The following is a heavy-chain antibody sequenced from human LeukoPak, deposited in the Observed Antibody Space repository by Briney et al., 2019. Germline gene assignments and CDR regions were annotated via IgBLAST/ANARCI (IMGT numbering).Heavy chain of an antibody. CDR3: AKECGDWYQTYYDYMWGSYRPRLGFDY. Sequence: GGSLTLLCGACRFTFCIFAMICVRNARGEAGECGSANTGREGRTYYAHSVKGRFTIHRDNSKNTLYLQINTQRAEHACVYYCAKECGDWYQTYYDYMWGSYRPRLGFDYWRQATLVSVCS. CDR2: NTGREGRT. J-gene: IGHJ4*02. D-gene: IGHD3-16*02. CDR1: RFTFCIFA. V-gene: IGHV3-23*01.